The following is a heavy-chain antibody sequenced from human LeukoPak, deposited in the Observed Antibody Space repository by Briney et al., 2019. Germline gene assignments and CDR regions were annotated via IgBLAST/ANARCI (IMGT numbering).Heavy chain of an antibody. Sequence: ASVKVSCKASGYTFTSYYMHWVQQAPGQGLEWMGWLNPNTLVTKYAQHFQGRVSMAWDTSISTGYMDLHSLTSDDTAVYYCARKDGGRDGMDVWGQGTTVTVSS. CDR1: GYTFTSYY. CDR2: LNPNTLVT. D-gene: IGHD2-15*01. CDR3: ARKDGGRDGMDV. V-gene: IGHV1-2*02. J-gene: IGHJ6*02.